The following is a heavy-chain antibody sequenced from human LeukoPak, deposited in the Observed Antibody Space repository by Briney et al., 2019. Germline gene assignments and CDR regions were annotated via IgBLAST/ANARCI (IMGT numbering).Heavy chain of an antibody. J-gene: IGHJ4*02. V-gene: IGHV3-74*01. Sequence: GGSLRLSCVASGFTFSSYWMHWVRQDPRNGLVWVSRTSGDGRNINYADSVRGRFTISRDNAKNSLYLQMNSLRAEDAAVYYCARRRGIAVAANFDYWGQGTLVTVSS. CDR1: GFTFSSYW. CDR2: TSGDGRNI. CDR3: ARRRGIAVAANFDY. D-gene: IGHD6-19*01.